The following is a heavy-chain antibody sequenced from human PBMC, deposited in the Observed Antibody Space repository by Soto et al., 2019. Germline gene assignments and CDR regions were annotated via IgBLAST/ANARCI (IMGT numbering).Heavy chain of an antibody. V-gene: IGHV3-9*01. CDR1: GFTVDDYA. CDR3: AKDMKWGGMTTIHYFDS. D-gene: IGHD4-17*01. J-gene: IGHJ4*02. Sequence: GGSLRLSCVASGFTVDDYAMHWVRQAPGKGLEWVSGISANGDNVDYADSLKGRFTVSRDNAKNSLFLQMNSLRPEDTALYYCAKDMKWGGMTTIHYFDSWGQGTQVTVSS. CDR2: ISANGDNV.